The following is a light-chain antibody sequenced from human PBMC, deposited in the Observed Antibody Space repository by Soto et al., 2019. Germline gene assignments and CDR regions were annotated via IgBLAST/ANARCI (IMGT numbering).Light chain of an antibody. Sequence: DIQMTQSPSSVSASAGDRITITCLTSQDIGGRLAWYQQKPGKVPRLLIYAASTLQSGVPSRFSGSGSGTDFTLSISSLQPEDVATYYCQKCKVAPFTFGGGTKVDIK. CDR1: QDIGGR. CDR3: QKCKVAPFT. V-gene: IGKV1-27*01. J-gene: IGKJ4*01. CDR2: AAS.